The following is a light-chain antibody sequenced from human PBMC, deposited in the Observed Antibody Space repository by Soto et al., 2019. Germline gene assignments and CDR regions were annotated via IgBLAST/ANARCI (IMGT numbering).Light chain of an antibody. V-gene: IGKV1-5*01. CDR1: QTISGW. CDR3: QNYNEYSRT. CDR2: NAS. J-gene: IGKJ1*01. Sequence: DIQMTQSPSTLSASVGDRVTITCRASQTISGWLAWYQQKPGKAPKLLIYNASTLKSGVPSRFTDSGFGTEFTLTISSLQPDDSGTYYWQNYNEYSRTLAQGTKVDIK.